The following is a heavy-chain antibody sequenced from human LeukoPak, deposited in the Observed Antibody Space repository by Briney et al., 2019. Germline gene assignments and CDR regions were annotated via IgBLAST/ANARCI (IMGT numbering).Heavy chain of an antibody. D-gene: IGHD1-26*01. V-gene: IGHV3-21*01. CDR1: GFTFSSYS. CDR2: ISSSSSYI. J-gene: IGHJ3*02. CDR3: ARHPRVGTTHDAFDI. Sequence: GGSLRLSCAASGFTFSSYSMNWVRQAPGKGLEWVSSISSSSSYIYYADSVKGRFTISRDNAKNSLYLQMNSLRAEDTAVYYCARHPRVGTTHDAFDIWGQGTMVTVSS.